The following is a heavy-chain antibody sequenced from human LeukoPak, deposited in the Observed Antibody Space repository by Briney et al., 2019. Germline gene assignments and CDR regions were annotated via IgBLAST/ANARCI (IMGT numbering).Heavy chain of an antibody. CDR3: ARVSGSGSYYPLDY. Sequence: PSETLSLTCTVSGGSISSYYWSWIRQPPGKGLEWIGYIYYSGSTNYNPSLKSRVTISVDTSKNQFSLKLNSVTAADTAVYYCARVSGSGSYYPLDYWGQGTLVTVSS. V-gene: IGHV4-59*01. D-gene: IGHD3-10*01. CDR1: GGSISSYY. J-gene: IGHJ4*02. CDR2: IYYSGST.